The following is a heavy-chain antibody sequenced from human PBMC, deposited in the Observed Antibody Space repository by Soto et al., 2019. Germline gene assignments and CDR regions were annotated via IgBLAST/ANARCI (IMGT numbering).Heavy chain of an antibody. CDR2: IKQDGSEK. Sequence: GGYLRLSCAASGFTFSSYGMSWVRQAPGKGLEWVANIKQDGSEKYYVDSVKGRFTISRDNAKNSLYLQMNSLRAEDTAVYYCAGCNWGFSPSAFDIWGQGTMVTVSS. D-gene: IGHD7-27*01. CDR1: GFTFSSYG. J-gene: IGHJ3*02. CDR3: AGCNWGFSPSAFDI. V-gene: IGHV3-7*01.